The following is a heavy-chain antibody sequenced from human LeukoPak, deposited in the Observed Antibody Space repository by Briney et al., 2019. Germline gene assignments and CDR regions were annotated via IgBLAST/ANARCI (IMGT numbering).Heavy chain of an antibody. CDR3: ARDNRVLISSSTNFDY. J-gene: IGHJ4*02. V-gene: IGHV3-21*01. D-gene: IGHD6-6*01. CDR1: GFTFSSYS. Sequence: GSLRLSCAASGFTFSSYSMNWVRQAPGKGLEWVSSISSSSSYIYYADSVKGRFTISRDNAKNSLYLQMNSLRAKDTAAYYCARDNRVLISSSTNFDYWGQGTLVTVSS. CDR2: ISSSSSYI.